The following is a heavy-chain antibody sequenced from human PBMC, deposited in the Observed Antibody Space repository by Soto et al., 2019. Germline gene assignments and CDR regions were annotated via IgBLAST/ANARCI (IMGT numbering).Heavy chain of an antibody. CDR1: GGSIGNSY. J-gene: IGHJ4*02. V-gene: IGHV4-59*08. Sequence: QVQLQESGPGLVKPSETLSLTCTVSGGSIGNSYWSWIRQSPGKGLEWIGYSYYSGSSNYNPSLKSRDSISVDTSKNQFSLKICPVPAADSAVYYCARHSSSWPIFDYWGQGSLVIVSS. D-gene: IGHD6-13*01. CDR2: SYYSGSS. CDR3: ARHSSSWPIFDY.